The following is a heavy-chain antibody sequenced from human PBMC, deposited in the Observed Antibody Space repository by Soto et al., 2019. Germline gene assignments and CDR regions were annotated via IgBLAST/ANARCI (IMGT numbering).Heavy chain of an antibody. J-gene: IGHJ4*02. Sequence: ASVKVSCKASGYTFTSYFMHWVRQAPGQGLEWMGIINPGGGSTDYAQKFQGRVTMTRDTSTSTVYMDLSSLRSEDTAVYYCARVYCSGGGCYGIDYWGQGTLVTVS. D-gene: IGHD2-15*01. V-gene: IGHV1-46*01. CDR1: GYTFTSYF. CDR2: INPGGGST. CDR3: ARVYCSGGGCYGIDY.